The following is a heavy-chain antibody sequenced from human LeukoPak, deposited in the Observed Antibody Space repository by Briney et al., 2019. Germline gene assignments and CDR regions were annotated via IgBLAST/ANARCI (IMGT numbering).Heavy chain of an antibody. CDR2: IIPIFGTA. J-gene: IGHJ4*02. Sequence: SVNVSLMSSGGTFINYSISWVRQAPGQGLEWMGGIIPIFGTANYAQKFQGRVTITADESTSTAYMELSSLRSEDTAVYYCARDFEGGSYYSFDYWGQGTLVTVSS. CDR1: GGTFINYS. CDR3: ARDFEGGSYYSFDY. D-gene: IGHD1-26*01. V-gene: IGHV1-69*13.